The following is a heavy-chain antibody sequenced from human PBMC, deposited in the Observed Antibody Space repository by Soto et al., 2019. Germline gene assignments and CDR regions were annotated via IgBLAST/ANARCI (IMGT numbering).Heavy chain of an antibody. D-gene: IGHD1-26*01. CDR2: ISWDGGST. CDR1: GFTFDDYT. V-gene: IGHV3-43*01. J-gene: IGHJ3*02. CDR3: AKDYIVGATTGAFDI. Sequence: PGGSLRLSCAASGFTFDDYTMHWVRQAPGKGLEWVSLISWDGGSTYYADSVKGRFTISRDNSKNSLYLQMNSLRTEDTALYYCAKDYIVGATTGAFDIWGQGTMVTVSS.